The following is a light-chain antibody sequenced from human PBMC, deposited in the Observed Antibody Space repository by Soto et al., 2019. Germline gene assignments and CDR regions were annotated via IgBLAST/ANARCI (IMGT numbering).Light chain of an antibody. V-gene: IGKV3-15*01. CDR1: QGVNTY. CDR3: QQHSHWPPWT. J-gene: IGKJ1*01. CDR2: GPS. Sequence: EIVMTQSPATLSVSPGERATLFCRASQGVNTYLAWYQQKPGQAPRLLIYGPSTRATGIPARFSGSGSGTEFTLTISSLQSEDFAVYYCQQHSHWPPWTFGQGTRVEIQ.